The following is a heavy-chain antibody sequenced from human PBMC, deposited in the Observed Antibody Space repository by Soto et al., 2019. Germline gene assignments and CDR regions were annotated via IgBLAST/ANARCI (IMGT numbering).Heavy chain of an antibody. Sequence: QEQLVQSGPGVKKPGSSVKVSCKDSGGLFSSFAISWVRQAPGQGLEWLGGIIPVFGTTNYAEKFQDRVTITADESTNTAYMELSSLTSGDTAIYYCARGGGPYVWFNEFWGQGTLVTVSS. V-gene: IGHV1-69*01. CDR1: GGLFSSFA. CDR2: IIPVFGTT. J-gene: IGHJ4*02. D-gene: IGHD3-16*01. CDR3: ARGGGPYVWFNEF.